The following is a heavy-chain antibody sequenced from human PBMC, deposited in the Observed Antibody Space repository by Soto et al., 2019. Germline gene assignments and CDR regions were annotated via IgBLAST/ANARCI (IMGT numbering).Heavy chain of an antibody. Sequence: GASVKVSCKASGYTFTSYGISWVRQAPGQGLEWMGWISAYNGNTNYAQKLQGRVTMTTDTSTSTAYMELRSLRSDDTAVYYCARDLSPIAARLSWFDPWGQGTLVTVSS. J-gene: IGHJ5*02. V-gene: IGHV1-18*01. D-gene: IGHD6-6*01. CDR1: GYTFTSYG. CDR3: ARDLSPIAARLSWFDP. CDR2: ISAYNGNT.